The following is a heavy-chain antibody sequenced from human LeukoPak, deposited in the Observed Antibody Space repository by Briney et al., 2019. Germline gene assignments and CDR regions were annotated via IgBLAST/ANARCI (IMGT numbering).Heavy chain of an antibody. CDR3: ARGPPYCSSTSCYETLYYYYYMDV. V-gene: IGHV3-21*01. D-gene: IGHD2-2*01. CDR2: ISGDSAYI. Sequence: GGSLRLSCAASGFTFSPSGMNWVRQAPGKGLEWVSSISGDSAYIYYADSVKDRFTISRDNAENSLYLQMNSLRAEDTAVYYCARGPPYCSSTSCYETLYYYYYMDVWGKGTTVTVSS. CDR1: GFTFSPSG. J-gene: IGHJ6*03.